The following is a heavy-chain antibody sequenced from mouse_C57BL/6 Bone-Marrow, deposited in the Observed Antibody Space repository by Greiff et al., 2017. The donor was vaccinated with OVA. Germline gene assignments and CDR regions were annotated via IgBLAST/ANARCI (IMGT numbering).Heavy chain of an antibody. CDR1: GFNIKDDY. J-gene: IGHJ4*01. Sequence: VQLQQSGAELVRPGASVKLSCTASGFNIKDDYMHWVKQRPEQGLEWIGWIDPENGDTEYASKFQGKATITADTSSNTAYLQLSSLTSVDTAVYYCTWITTVVVPGAMDYWGQGTSVTVSS. V-gene: IGHV14-4*01. CDR2: IDPENGDT. D-gene: IGHD1-1*01. CDR3: TWITTVVVPGAMDY.